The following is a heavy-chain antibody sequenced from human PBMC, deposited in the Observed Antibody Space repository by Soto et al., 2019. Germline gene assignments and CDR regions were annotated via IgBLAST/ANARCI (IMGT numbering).Heavy chain of an antibody. CDR3: TRETVAGITGLDY. Sequence: GGSLRLACAASGFNVGAFAVNWVRQAPGKGLEWVSGISVSDAFIYYADSVRGRFSISRDASENILYLQMNSLRVDDTALYYCTRETVAGITGLDYWGPGTLVTVSS. V-gene: IGHV3-23*01. CDR2: ISVSDAFI. CDR1: GFNVGAFA. J-gene: IGHJ4*02. D-gene: IGHD1-20*01.